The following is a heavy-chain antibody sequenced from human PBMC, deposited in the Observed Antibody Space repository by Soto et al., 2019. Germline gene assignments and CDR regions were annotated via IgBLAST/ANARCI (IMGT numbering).Heavy chain of an antibody. CDR1: GGSFSCYY. CDR3: ARNDXLCYDFWSGYYGGAFDI. Sequence: PSETLSLTCTVYGGSFSCYYWSWIRQPPGKGLEWIGEINHSGSTNYNPSLKSRVTISVDTSKNQFSLKLSSVTAADTAVYYCARNDXLCYDFWSGYYGGAFDIWGQGTMVTVSS. V-gene: IGHV4-34*01. J-gene: IGHJ3*02. D-gene: IGHD3-3*01. CDR2: INHSGST.